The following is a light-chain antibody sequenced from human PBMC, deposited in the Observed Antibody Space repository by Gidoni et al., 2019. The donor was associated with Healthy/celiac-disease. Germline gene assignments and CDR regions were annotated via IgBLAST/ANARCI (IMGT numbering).Light chain of an antibody. CDR1: SSDVGGYNY. Sequence: QSALTQPRSVSGSPGQPVTISCTGTSSDVGGYNYFSWYHQHPGKAPKLMIYDVSKRPSGVPDRFSGSKSGNTASLTSSGLQAEDEADYYCCSYAGSYTVVFGGGTKLTVL. CDR3: CSYAGSYTVV. V-gene: IGLV2-11*01. J-gene: IGLJ2*01. CDR2: DVS.